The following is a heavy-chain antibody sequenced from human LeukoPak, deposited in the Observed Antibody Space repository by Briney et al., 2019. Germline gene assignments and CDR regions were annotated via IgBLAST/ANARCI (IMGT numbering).Heavy chain of an antibody. CDR1: GFTFSSHA. Sequence: PGRSLRLSCAASGFTFSSHAMHWVRQAPGKGLEWVAVISYDGSNKYYADSVKGRFTISRDNSKNTLYLQMNSLRAEDTAVYYCARVGVPYYYYGMDVWGQGTTVTVSS. CDR2: ISYDGSNK. J-gene: IGHJ6*02. V-gene: IGHV3-30-3*01. CDR3: ARVGVPYYYYGMDV.